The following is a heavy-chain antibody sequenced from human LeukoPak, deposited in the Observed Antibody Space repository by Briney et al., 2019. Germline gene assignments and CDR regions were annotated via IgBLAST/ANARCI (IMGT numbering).Heavy chain of an antibody. Sequence: GGSLRLSCAASGFTFSNYWMTWVRKAPGKGLEWVGNIKQDGSEKYYVDSVKGRFTIPRDNAKNSLYLQMNSLRAEDTALYYCANGRGYYDSSGYTLFQHWGQGTLVTVSS. D-gene: IGHD3-22*01. CDR2: IKQDGSEK. CDR3: ANGRGYYDSSGYTLFQH. J-gene: IGHJ1*01. CDR1: GFTFSNYW. V-gene: IGHV3-7*03.